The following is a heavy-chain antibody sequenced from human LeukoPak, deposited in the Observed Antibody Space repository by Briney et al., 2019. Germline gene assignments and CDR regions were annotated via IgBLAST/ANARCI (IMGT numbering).Heavy chain of an antibody. D-gene: IGHD4-17*01. CDR1: GGSFSGYY. V-gene: IGHV4-34*01. CDR3: ARVANFYGYYFDY. Sequence: PSETLSLTCAVYGGSFSGYYWSWIRQPPGKGLEWIGEINHSGSTNYNPSLKSRVTISVDTSKNQFSLKLSSVTAADTAVYYCARVANFYGYYFDYWGQGTLVTVSS. J-gene: IGHJ4*02. CDR2: INHSGST.